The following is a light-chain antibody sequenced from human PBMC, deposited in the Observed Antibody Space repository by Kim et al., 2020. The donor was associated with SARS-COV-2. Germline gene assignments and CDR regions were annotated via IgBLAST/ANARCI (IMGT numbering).Light chain of an antibody. V-gene: IGLV1-40*01. J-gene: IGLJ3*02. CDR3: QSYDTSLSASV. Sequence: QSVLTQPPSVSGAPGQKVTISCTGTGSNIGTGYDVHWYRHIPGTAPKLLIFGNNNRPSGVPDRFSASKSGSSASLAITGLQADDEGDYYCQSYDTSLSASVFGGGTQLTVL. CDR2: GNN. CDR1: GSNIGTGYD.